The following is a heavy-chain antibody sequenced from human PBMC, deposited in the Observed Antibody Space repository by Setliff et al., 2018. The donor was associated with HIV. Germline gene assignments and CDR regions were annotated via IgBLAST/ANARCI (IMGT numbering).Heavy chain of an antibody. V-gene: IGHV1-46*01. CDR1: GYTFTGYY. D-gene: IGHD2-2*01. CDR2: INPSGGST. CDR3: ARGLTAANYQNYYYMDV. Sequence: ASVKVSCKASGYTFTGYYIHWVRQAPGQGLEWMGIINPSGGSTSYAQKFQGRVTITADESTSTAYMELSSLRSEDTAVYYCARGLTAANYQNYYYMDVWGKGTTVTVSS. J-gene: IGHJ6*03.